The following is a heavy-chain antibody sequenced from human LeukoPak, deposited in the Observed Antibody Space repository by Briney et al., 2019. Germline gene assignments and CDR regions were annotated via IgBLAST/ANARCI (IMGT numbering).Heavy chain of an antibody. V-gene: IGHV3-53*01. CDR1: GFTVSSNY. CDR3: ARESTTDGDF. CDR2: IYSGGNT. J-gene: IGHJ4*02. Sequence: GSLRLSCAASGFTVSSNYMNWVRQAPGRGLEWLSVIYSGGNTYYADSVKGRFTISRDNSKNTLYLQTNSLRAEDTAVYYCARESTTDGDFWGQGTLVTVSS. D-gene: IGHD7-27*01.